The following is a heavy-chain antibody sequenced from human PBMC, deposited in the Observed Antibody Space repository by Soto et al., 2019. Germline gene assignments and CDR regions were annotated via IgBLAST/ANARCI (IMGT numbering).Heavy chain of an antibody. Sequence: SVKVSCKASGGTFSSYAISWVRQAPGQGLEWMGGIIPIFGTANYAQKFQGRVTITADDSTSTAYMELSSLRSEDTAVYYCASGSHRRVWFDPWGQGTLVTVSS. V-gene: IGHV1-69*01. CDR3: ASGSHRRVWFDP. D-gene: IGHD1-26*01. J-gene: IGHJ5*02. CDR1: GGTFSSYA. CDR2: IIPIFGTA.